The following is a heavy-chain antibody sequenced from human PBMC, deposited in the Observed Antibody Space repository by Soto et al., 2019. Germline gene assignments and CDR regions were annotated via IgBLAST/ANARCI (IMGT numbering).Heavy chain of an antibody. J-gene: IGHJ6*02. CDR2: IYHSGST. D-gene: IGHD2-2*01. CDR3: ARERTINYYYYYGMDV. V-gene: IGHV4-4*02. Sequence: SETLSLTCAVSGGSISSSNWWSWVRQPPGKGLEWIGEIYHSGSTNYNPSLKSRVTISVDKSNNQFSLKLSSVTAADTAVYYCARERTINYYYYYGMDVWGQGTTVTSP. CDR1: GGSISSSNW.